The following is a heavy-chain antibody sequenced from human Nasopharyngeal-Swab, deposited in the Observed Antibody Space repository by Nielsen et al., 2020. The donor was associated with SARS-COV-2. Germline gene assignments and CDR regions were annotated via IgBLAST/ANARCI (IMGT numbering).Heavy chain of an antibody. CDR3: ARGRYSSSPREYFQH. CDR2: INHSGST. J-gene: IGHJ1*01. V-gene: IGHV4-34*01. Sequence: SETLSLTCAVYGGSFSGYYWSWIRQPPGKGLEWMGEINHSGSTNYNPSLKSRVTISVDTSKNQFSLKLSSVTAADTAVYYCARGRYSSSPREYFQHWGQGTLVTVSS. CDR1: GGSFSGYY. D-gene: IGHD6-6*01.